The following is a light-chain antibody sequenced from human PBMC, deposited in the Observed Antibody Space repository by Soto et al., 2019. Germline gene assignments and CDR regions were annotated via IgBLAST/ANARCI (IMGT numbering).Light chain of an antibody. CDR2: GAS. V-gene: IGKV3-20*01. J-gene: IGKJ1*01. CDR1: QSVSTTY. Sequence: EIVLTQSPGTLSLSPGERATLSCRASQSVSTTYLAWYQQKPGQAPRLLIYGASTRAAGIPDRFSGSGSGTDFTLTIRRLEPEDFAVYYCQQYSTSPSWTFGQGTKVDIK. CDR3: QQYSTSPSWT.